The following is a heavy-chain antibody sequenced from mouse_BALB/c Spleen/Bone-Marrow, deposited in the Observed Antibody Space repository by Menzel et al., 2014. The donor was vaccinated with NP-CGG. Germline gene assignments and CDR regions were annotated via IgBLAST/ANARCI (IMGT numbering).Heavy chain of an antibody. J-gene: IGHJ2*01. D-gene: IGHD1-1*01. V-gene: IGHV5-9-1*01. Sequence: EVMLVESGGGLVKPGGSLKLSCAASGFTFSSYAMSWVRQTPEKRLEWVATIGSGDSSTYYPDSVKGRSTISRDYAKNTLYLQMSSLRSEDTAMYYCARSGSSYYYWGQGTTLTVSS. CDR3: ARSGSSYYY. CDR1: GFTFSSYA. CDR2: IGSGDSST.